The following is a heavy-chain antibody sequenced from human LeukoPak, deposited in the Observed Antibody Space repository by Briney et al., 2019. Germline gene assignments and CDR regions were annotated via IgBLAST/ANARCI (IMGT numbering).Heavy chain of an antibody. CDR1: GYTFTSYG. V-gene: IGHV1-18*01. Sequence: ASVTVSCTASGYTFTSYGISWVRQAPGQGLEWMGWISAYNGNTNYAQKLQGRVTMTTDTSTSTAYMELRSLRSDDTAVYYCASSKGSGTYYYYGMDVWGQGTTVTVSS. D-gene: IGHD6-13*01. CDR3: ASSKGSGTYYYYGMDV. J-gene: IGHJ6*02. CDR2: ISAYNGNT.